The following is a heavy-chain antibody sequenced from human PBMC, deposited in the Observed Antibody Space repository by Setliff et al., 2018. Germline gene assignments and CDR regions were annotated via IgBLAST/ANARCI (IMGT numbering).Heavy chain of an antibody. CDR3: AFEYGTSKRFDP. CDR1: GYTFSANA. Sequence: ASVKVSCKASGYTFSANAIHWVRQAPGQRLEWMGFIYTDNGNTKYSKNFQDRVAITRDTSASTAYMVLNNLRSEDTALYYCAFEYGTSKRFDPWGQGTLVTVSS. V-gene: IGHV1-3*04. CDR2: IYTDNGNT. D-gene: IGHD3-10*01. J-gene: IGHJ5*02.